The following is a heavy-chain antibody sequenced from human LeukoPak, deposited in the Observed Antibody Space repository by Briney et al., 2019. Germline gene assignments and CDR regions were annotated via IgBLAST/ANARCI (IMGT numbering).Heavy chain of an antibody. CDR1: GGSISSGGYY. Sequence: SQTLSLTCTVSGGSISSGGYYWSWIRQHPGKGLEWIGYIYYSGSTYYNPSLKSRVTISVDTSKNQFSLKLSSVTAADTAIYYCTRESGAFSPFGFWGQGTLVTVSS. V-gene: IGHV4-31*03. CDR3: TRESGAFSPFGF. J-gene: IGHJ4*02. CDR2: IYYSGST. D-gene: IGHD1-26*01.